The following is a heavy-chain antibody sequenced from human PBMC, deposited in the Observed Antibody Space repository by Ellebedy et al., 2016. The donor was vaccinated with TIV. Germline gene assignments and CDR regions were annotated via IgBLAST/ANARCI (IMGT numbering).Heavy chain of an antibody. CDR3: ARDNCSSTSCYGGRGSHYYYGMDV. V-gene: IGHV1-69*13. CDR2: IIPIFGTA. J-gene: IGHJ6*02. CDR1: GGTFSSYA. D-gene: IGHD2-2*01. Sequence: SVKVSCXASGGTFSSYAISWVRQAPGQGLEWMGGIIPIFGTANYAQKFQGRVTITADESTSTAYMELSSLRSEDTAVYYCARDNCSSTSCYGGRGSHYYYGMDVWGQGTTVTVSS.